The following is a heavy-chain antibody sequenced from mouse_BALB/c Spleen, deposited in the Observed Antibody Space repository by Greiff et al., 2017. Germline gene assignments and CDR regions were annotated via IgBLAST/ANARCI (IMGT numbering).Heavy chain of an antibody. CDR1: GFTFTDYY. Sequence: EVKLQESGGGLVQPGGSLRLSCATSGFTFTDYYMSWVRQPPGKALEWLGFIRNKANGYTTEYSASVKGRFTISRDNSQSILYLQMNTLRAEDSATYYCAREGEGDYYGSGAMDYWGQGTSVTVSS. CDR2: IRNKANGYTT. V-gene: IGHV7-3*02. CDR3: AREGEGDYYGSGAMDY. D-gene: IGHD1-1*01. J-gene: IGHJ4*01.